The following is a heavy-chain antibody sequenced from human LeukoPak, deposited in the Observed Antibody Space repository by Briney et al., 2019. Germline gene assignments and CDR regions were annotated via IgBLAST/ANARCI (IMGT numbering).Heavy chain of an antibody. Sequence: GGSLRLSCAASGFTFSSYWMHWVRQAPGKGLVWVSRVRGDGSSTSYADSVKGRFTISRDNAKNTLHLQMNSLRAEDTAVYYCARDGASQTAFDIWGQGTMVTVSS. CDR1: GFTFSSYW. CDR3: ARDGASQTAFDI. J-gene: IGHJ3*02. D-gene: IGHD4/OR15-4a*01. CDR2: VRGDGSST. V-gene: IGHV3-74*01.